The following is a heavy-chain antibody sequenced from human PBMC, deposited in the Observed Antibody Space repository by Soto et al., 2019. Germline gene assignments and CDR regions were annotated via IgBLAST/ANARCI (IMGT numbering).Heavy chain of an antibody. J-gene: IGHJ3*02. CDR3: ARGLALRRYGDYPPAFDI. V-gene: IGHV4-34*01. Sequence: QVQLQQWGAGLLKPSETLSLTCAVYGGSFSGYYWSWIRQPPGKGLEWIGEINHSGSTNYNPSLKRRLTISVDTSKNQFSLKLSSVTAADTAVYYCARGLALRRYGDYPPAFDIWGQGTMVTVSS. CDR1: GGSFSGYY. CDR2: INHSGST. D-gene: IGHD4-17*01.